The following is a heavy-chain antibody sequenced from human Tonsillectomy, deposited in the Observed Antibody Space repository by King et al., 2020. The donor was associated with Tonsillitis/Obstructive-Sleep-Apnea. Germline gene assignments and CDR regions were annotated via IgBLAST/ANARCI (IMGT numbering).Heavy chain of an antibody. D-gene: IGHD6-6*01. J-gene: IGHJ6*03. CDR3: ARTPSIAALPYYYYYMDV. CDR1: GGTFSSYD. V-gene: IGHV1-69*01. Sequence: QLVQSGAEVKKPGSSVKVSCKASGGTFSSYDISWVRQAPGQGLEWLGGIIPIFGTANYAQKFQGGVTITSDESTSTAYMELSSLRSEDTAVYYCARTPSIAALPYYYYYMDVWGKGTTVTVSS. CDR2: IIPIFGTA.